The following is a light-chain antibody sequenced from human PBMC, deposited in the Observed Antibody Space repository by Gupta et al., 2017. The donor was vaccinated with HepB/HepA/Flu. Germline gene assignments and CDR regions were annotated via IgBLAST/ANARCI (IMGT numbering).Light chain of an antibody. CDR1: QSVGTW. V-gene: IGKV1-5*03. CDR3: QQENTSLGT. Sequence: DSQMTQSPSILSASVGDRVTITCRASQSVGTWLAWYQQKPGKAPKVLIYEASNLRSGVPSRFSGSGSGTEFTLTISSLQPDDFATYYCQQENTSLGTFGQGTKVEIK. J-gene: IGKJ1*01. CDR2: EAS.